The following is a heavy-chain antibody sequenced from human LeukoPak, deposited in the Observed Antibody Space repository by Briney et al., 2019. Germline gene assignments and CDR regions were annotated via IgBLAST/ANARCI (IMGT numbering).Heavy chain of an antibody. CDR2: ISAYNGNT. J-gene: IGHJ3*02. D-gene: IGHD6-13*01. CDR1: GYTFTSYG. V-gene: IGHV1-18*01. CDR3: ARDPSSSWPDDAFDI. Sequence: ASVKVSCKASGYTFTSYGISWVRQAPGQGLEWMGWISAYNGNTNYAQKLQGRVTMTTDTSTSTAYMELRSLRSDDTAVYYCARDPSSSWPDDAFDIWGQGTMVTVSS.